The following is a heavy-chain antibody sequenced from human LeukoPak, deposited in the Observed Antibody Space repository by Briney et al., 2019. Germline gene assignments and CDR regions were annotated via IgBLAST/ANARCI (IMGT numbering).Heavy chain of an antibody. V-gene: IGHV3-74*01. CDR3: ARALTGTYDY. Sequence: GGSLRLSCAASGFTFRSYWMHWVRQVPGRGLVWVSRINSDGSISHYADSVKGRFTISRDNAKNSLYLQMSSLRAEDTAVYYCARALTGTYDYWGQGTLVTVSS. D-gene: IGHD7-27*01. CDR2: INSDGSIS. J-gene: IGHJ4*02. CDR1: GFTFRSYW.